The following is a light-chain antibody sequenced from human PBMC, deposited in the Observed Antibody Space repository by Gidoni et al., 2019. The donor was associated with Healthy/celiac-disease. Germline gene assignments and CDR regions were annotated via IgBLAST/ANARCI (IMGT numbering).Light chain of an antibody. CDR1: QSDSSN. CDR3: QHYNTGPAIT. CDR2: GAS. Sequence: EIVMTQSAATVSVSPGERATRYCRASQSDSSNLAWYQQKPGQAPRLLIYGASTRATGIPARFSGSGSGTEFTLTISSLQSEDFAVYYCQHYNTGPAITFGQGTRLEI. J-gene: IGKJ5*01. V-gene: IGKV3-15*01.